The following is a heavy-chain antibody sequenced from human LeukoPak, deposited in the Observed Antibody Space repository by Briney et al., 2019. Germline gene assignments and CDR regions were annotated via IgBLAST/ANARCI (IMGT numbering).Heavy chain of an antibody. D-gene: IGHD5-18*01. J-gene: IGHJ5*02. CDR2: TNPNSGNT. CDR1: GYTFTSYD. CDR3: ARGGGYSALDGIIIDP. V-gene: IGHV1-8*01. Sequence: ASVKVSCKASGYTFTSYDINWVRQATGQGLECMGWTNPNSGNTGYAQKFQGRVTMTRNTSISTAYMELSSLRSEDTAVYYCARGGGYSALDGIIIDPWGQGTLVTVSS.